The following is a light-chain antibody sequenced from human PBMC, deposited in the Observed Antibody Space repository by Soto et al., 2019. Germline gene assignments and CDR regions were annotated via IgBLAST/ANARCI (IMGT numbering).Light chain of an antibody. J-gene: IGKJ1*01. CDR3: MQGRHLAWT. CDR2: EVS. Sequence: DVFFSHCPRSLPVTLGQSASISCRSSQSLENSDGKTYLSWFKQRPGQSPRRLISEVSKRDSGVPDRIRGSGLGTDFTLHISSVEAEDVGVYYCMQGRHLAWTFGQGTKVDIK. V-gene: IGKV2-30*01. CDR1: QSLENSDGKTY.